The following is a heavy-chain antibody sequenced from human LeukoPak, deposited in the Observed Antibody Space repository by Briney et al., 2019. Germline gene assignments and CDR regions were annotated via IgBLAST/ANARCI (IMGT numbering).Heavy chain of an antibody. Sequence: GASVKLSCNASGGTLSSYAISWVRQAPGQGLEWMGGILPIFGTANYAQKVQGRVTSAADKTTSTAYMELRRLRSEDTAVYDCARDGPLWFGEFRYFDYWGQGTLVTVSS. CDR2: ILPIFGTA. J-gene: IGHJ4*02. V-gene: IGHV1-69*06. CDR3: ARDGPLWFGEFRYFDY. CDR1: GGTLSSYA. D-gene: IGHD3-10*01.